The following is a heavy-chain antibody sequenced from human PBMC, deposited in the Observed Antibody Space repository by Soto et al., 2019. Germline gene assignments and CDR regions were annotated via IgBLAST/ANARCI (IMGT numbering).Heavy chain of an antibody. CDR2: FIPIFRTL. CDR3: VRDRRIYYSDPHDEFVASDYEV. CDR1: GGIFGSHG. Sequence: QVQLIQSEAEVKKPGSSVRVSCTASGGIFGSHGFSWVRQAPGQRLEWVGGFIPIFRTLTYTEKIQARVRIAADESTNTVYLDVSSLTSEDTAVYYCVRDRRIYYSDPHDEFVASDYEVWGQGTMVSVSS. D-gene: IGHD3-22*01. V-gene: IGHV1-69*01. J-gene: IGHJ3*01.